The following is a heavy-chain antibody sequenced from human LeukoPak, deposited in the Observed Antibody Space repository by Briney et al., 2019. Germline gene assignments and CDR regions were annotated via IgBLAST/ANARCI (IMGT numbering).Heavy chain of an antibody. J-gene: IGHJ4*02. CDR1: GFTFSTYW. CDR2: INTDGSYT. D-gene: IGHD6-13*01. CDR3: TRTRGPSYGSSWFDY. Sequence: GGSLRLSCAASGFTFSTYWMHCVRQAPGKGLVWVSRINTDGSYTNYADSVKGRFTISRDNAKTSLYLQMNSLRAEDTAVYYCTRTRGPSYGSSWFDYWGQGALVTVSS. V-gene: IGHV3-74*01.